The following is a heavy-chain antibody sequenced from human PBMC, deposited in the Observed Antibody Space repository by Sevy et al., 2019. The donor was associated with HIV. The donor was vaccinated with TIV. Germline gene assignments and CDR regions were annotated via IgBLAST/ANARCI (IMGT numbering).Heavy chain of an antibody. CDR1: GGSISSSCYY. CDR3: ASPLLYWLY. Sequence: SETLSLTCTVSGGSISSSCYYWGWIRRPPGKGLEWIGSISYAGNTYYNPSLKSRATISVDTSNNHFSLKLTSMTAADTAVYYCASPLLYWLYWGQGILVTVSS. V-gene: IGHV4-39*02. CDR2: ISYAGNT. D-gene: IGHD2-8*02. J-gene: IGHJ4*02.